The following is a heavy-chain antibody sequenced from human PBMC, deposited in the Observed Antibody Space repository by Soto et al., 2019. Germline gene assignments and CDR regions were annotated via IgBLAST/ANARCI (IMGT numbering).Heavy chain of an antibody. Sequence: QLQLQESGPGLVKPSETLSLTCTVSGGSISSSSYYWGWIRQPPGKGLEWIGSIYYSGSTYYNPSLKSRVTISVDTSKNQFSLKLSSVTAADTAVYYCARPNYGSGSSDYWGQGTLVTVSS. V-gene: IGHV4-39*01. CDR3: ARPNYGSGSSDY. CDR2: IYYSGST. D-gene: IGHD3-10*01. J-gene: IGHJ4*02. CDR1: GGSISSSSYY.